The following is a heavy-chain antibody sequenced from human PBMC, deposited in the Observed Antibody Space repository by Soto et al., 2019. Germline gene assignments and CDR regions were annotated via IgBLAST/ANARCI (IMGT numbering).Heavy chain of an antibody. CDR3: AHSDGGYEIIYFDF. CDR2: IYYNDDR. CDR1: GFSFTTAGVA. Sequence: GSGPTLVNPTQTLTLTCTFSGFSFTTAGVAAGWIRQTPGGALEWLTLIYYNDDRRFSPPLKTRLNITGDTSKNQVVLSLTNVDPGDTATYFCAHSDGGYEIIYFDFWGQGIPVTVSS. D-gene: IGHD5-12*01. J-gene: IGHJ4*02. V-gene: IGHV2-5*01.